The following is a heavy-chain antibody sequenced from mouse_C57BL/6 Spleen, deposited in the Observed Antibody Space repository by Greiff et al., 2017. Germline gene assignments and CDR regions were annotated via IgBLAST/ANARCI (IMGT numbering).Heavy chain of an antibody. V-gene: IGHV10-3*01. J-gene: IGHJ3*01. Sequence: EVQLQESGGGLVQPKGSLKLSCAASGFTFNTYAMHWVRQAPGKGLEWVARIRSKRSNYATYYADSVKDRFTISRDDSQSMLYLQMNNLKTEDTAMYYCVRESTGFAYWGQGTLVTVSA. CDR3: VRESTGFAY. CDR2: IRSKRSNYAT. CDR1: GFTFNTYA. D-gene: IGHD4-1*02.